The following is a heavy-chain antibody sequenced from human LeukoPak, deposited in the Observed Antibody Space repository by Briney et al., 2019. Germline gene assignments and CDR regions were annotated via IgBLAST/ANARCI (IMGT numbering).Heavy chain of an antibody. J-gene: IGHJ3*02. V-gene: IGHV3-7*01. CDR2: IKHDGSEKQDGSEK. Sequence: GGSLRLSCAASGFTFSQYWMSWVRQAPGKGLEWVANIKHDGSEKQDGSEKNYVDSVKGRFTISRDNSKNTLYLQMNSLRAEDTAVYYCAREGGIVVVPAAPYYYDSSGLRKSGAFDIWGQGTMVTVSS. D-gene: IGHD3-22*01. CDR3: AREGGIVVVPAAPYYYDSSGLRKSGAFDI. CDR1: GFTFSQYW.